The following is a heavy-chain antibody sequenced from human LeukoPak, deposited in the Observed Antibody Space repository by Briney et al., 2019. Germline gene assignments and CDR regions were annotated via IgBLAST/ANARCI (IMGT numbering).Heavy chain of an antibody. CDR2: INHSGST. D-gene: IGHD6-13*01. J-gene: IGHJ4*02. V-gene: IGHV4-34*01. Sequence: PSETLSLTCAVYGGSFSGYYWSWIRQPPGKGLEWIGEINHSGSTNYNPSLKSRVTISVDTSKNQFSLKLSSVTAADTVVYYCARGSRGYSSSWLIDYWGQGTLVTVSS. CDR1: GGSFSGYY. CDR3: ARGSRGYSSSWLIDY.